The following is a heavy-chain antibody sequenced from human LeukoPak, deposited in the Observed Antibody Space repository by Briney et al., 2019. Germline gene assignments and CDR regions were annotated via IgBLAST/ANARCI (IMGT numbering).Heavy chain of an antibody. D-gene: IGHD4-11*01. V-gene: IGHV4-34*01. J-gene: IGHJ4*02. Sequence: SETLSLTCAVYGGSFSGYYWSGIRQPPGKGLEWIGEINNSGSTNYNPSLKSRVTISVDTSKNQFSLKLSSVTAADTAVYYCARLRASPSYSNYVRLPGYYFDYWGQGTLVTVSS. CDR3: ARLRASPSYSNYVRLPGYYFDY. CDR1: GGSFSGYY. CDR2: INNSGST.